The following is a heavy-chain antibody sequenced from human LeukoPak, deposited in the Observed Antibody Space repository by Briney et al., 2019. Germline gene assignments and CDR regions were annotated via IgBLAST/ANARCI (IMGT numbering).Heavy chain of an antibody. CDR3: ARFTLRWKGDY. V-gene: IGHV4-59*01. Sequence: PSETLSLTCTVSGGSISSYYWSWIRQPLGKGLEWIGYIYYSGSTNYNPSLKSRVTISVDTSKNQFSLKLSSVTAADTAVYYCARFTLRWKGDYWGQGTLVTVSS. J-gene: IGHJ4*02. D-gene: IGHD4-23*01. CDR2: IYYSGST. CDR1: GGSISSYY.